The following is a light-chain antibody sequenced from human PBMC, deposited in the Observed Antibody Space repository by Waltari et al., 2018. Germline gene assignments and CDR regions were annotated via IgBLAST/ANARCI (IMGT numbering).Light chain of an antibody. V-gene: IGLV2-14*03. Sequence: QSALTQTASVSGSPGQSITISCTGTSSDVGGYNYVSWYQQHPGKAPKLMIYDVINRPSGVSNRFSGSKSGNTASLTISGLQAEDEADYYCSSYTSSSTLTVFGGGTQLTIL. J-gene: IGLJ7*01. CDR1: SSDVGGYNY. CDR3: SSYTSSSTLTV. CDR2: DVI.